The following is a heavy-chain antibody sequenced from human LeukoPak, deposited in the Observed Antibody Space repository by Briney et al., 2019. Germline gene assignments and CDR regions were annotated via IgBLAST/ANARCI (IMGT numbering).Heavy chain of an antibody. D-gene: IGHD6-6*01. V-gene: IGHV3-74*01. CDR1: GFTFTTHW. CDR3: ARDLTSSSTAYFQH. Sequence: GGSLRLSCGASGFTFTTHWIHWVRQAPGKGLVWVSRIKPDGSDTNYADSVKGRFTISRDDAKNSLYLQMNSLRAEDTAVYYCARDLTSSSTAYFQHWGQGTLVTVSS. CDR2: IKPDGSDT. J-gene: IGHJ1*01.